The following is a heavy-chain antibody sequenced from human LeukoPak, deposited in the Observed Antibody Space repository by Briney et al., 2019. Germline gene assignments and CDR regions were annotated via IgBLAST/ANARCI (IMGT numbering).Heavy chain of an antibody. V-gene: IGHV4-59*01. CDR1: GGSISSYY. CDR2: IYYSGST. Sequence: SETLSLTCTVPGGSISSYYWSWIRQPPGKGLEWIGYIYYSGSTNYNPSLKSRVTISVDTSKNQFSLKLSSVTAADTAVYYCARSGYSYGYHAFDIWGQGTMVTVSS. D-gene: IGHD5-18*01. J-gene: IGHJ3*02. CDR3: ARSGYSYGYHAFDI.